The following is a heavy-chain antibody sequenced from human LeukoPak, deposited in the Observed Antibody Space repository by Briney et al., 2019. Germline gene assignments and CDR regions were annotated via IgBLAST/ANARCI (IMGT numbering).Heavy chain of an antibody. V-gene: IGHV4-59*01. CDR2: IYYSGST. CDR1: GGSISSYY. CDR3: ARDSPDTMLTS. J-gene: IGHJ5*02. Sequence: SETLSLTRTASGGSISSYYWSWIRQPPGKGLEWIGYIYYSGSTNYNPSLKSRVTISVDTSKNQFSLKLSSVTAADTAVYYCARDSPDTMLTSWGQGTLVTVSS. D-gene: IGHD3-10*02.